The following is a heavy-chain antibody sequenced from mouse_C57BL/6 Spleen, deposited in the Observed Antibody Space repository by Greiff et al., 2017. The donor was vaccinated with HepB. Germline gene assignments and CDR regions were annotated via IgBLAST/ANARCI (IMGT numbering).Heavy chain of an antibody. CDR2: IYPDISST. D-gene: IGHD2-1*01. CDR3: ARGNFYYFDY. Sequence: VQLQQSGAELVKPGASVKMSCKASGYTFTSYWITWVKQSPGQGLEWIGDIYPDISSTNYNEKFKVKAPLTVYTSSSTASMQLSSLTSEDSAVSYCARGNFYYFDYWGQGTTLTVSS. J-gene: IGHJ2*01. V-gene: IGHV1-55*01. CDR1: GYTFTSYW.